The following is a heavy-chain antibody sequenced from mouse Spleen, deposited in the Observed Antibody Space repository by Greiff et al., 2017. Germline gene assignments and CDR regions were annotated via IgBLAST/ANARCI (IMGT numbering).Heavy chain of an antibody. CDR2: INSNGGST. V-gene: IGHV5-6-2*01. CDR3: ARRHSTGCPADAMDY. CDR1: GFTFSSYA. Sequence: DVMLVESGGGLVKPGGSLKLSCAASGFTFSSYAMSWVRQTPEKRLEWVAAINSNGGSTYYPDPVKDRFTISRDTAKNTLYLQMSSLRSEDTAVYYGARRHSTGCPADAMDYWGQGTSVTVSS. J-gene: IGHJ4*01. D-gene: IGHD3-1*01.